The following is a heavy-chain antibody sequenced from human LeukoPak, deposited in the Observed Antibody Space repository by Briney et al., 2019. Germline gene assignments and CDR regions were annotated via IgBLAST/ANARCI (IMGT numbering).Heavy chain of an antibody. CDR1: SRPISSYY. Sequence: KPSETLSLTCTVGSRPISSYYWALIRQPPGKGLEWIGYIYYSGSTNYNPSLKSRVTISVDTSKNLFSLKLSSLTAADASVSYCTGHFNNVDSSAYQALDYWGQGTLVTVSS. CDR2: IYYSGST. CDR3: TGHFNNVDSSAYQALDY. V-gene: IGHV4-59*08. D-gene: IGHD3-22*01. J-gene: IGHJ4*02.